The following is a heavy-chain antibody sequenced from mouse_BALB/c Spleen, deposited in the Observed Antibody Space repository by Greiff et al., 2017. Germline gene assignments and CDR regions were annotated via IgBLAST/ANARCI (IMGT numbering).Heavy chain of an antibody. Sequence: EVQRVESGGGLVQPGGSLKLSCAASGFTFSSYTMSWVRQTPEKRLEWVAYISNGGGSTYYPDTVKGRFTISRDNAKNTLYLQMSSLKSEDTAMYYCARLDYRYSFAYWGQGTLVTVSA. V-gene: IGHV5-12-2*01. CDR1: GFTFSSYT. D-gene: IGHD2-14*01. CDR2: ISNGGGST. J-gene: IGHJ3*01. CDR3: ARLDYRYSFAY.